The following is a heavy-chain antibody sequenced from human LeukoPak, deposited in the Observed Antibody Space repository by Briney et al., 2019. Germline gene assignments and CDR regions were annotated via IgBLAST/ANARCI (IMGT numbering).Heavy chain of an antibody. Sequence: SQTLSLTCTVSGGSISSGDYYWSWIRQPPGKGPEWIGYIYYSGSTYYNPSLKSRVTISVDTSKNQFSLKLSSVTAADTAVYYCAREGDIVATITYWGQGTLVTVSS. V-gene: IGHV4-30-4*08. CDR2: IYYSGST. CDR1: GGSISSGDYY. J-gene: IGHJ4*02. D-gene: IGHD5-12*01. CDR3: AREGDIVATITY.